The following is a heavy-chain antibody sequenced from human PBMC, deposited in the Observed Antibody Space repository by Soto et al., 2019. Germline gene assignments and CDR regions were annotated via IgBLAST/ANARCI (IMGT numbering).Heavy chain of an antibody. J-gene: IGHJ4*02. D-gene: IGHD5-12*01. CDR2: MSYSGST. CDR3: ARHRVPSVYDPIPGCFDS. CDR1: GGSLSSSSSY. V-gene: IGHV4-39*01. Sequence: QLQLQESGPGLVKPSETLSLTCTVSGGSLSSSSSYWGGIRQPPGKGLEWIGSMSYSGSTYHNPSLKSRVTLSVATSQSRFSLKLTSATAADTAVYYCARHRVPSVYDPIPGCFDSWGQGILVTASS.